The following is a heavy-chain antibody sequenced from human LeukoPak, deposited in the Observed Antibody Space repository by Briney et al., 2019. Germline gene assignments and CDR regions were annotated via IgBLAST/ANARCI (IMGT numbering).Heavy chain of an antibody. D-gene: IGHD6-19*01. CDR3: ARERIAVAGGNCYYYYGMDV. J-gene: IGHJ6*02. Sequence: ASVKVSCKASGYTFTGYYMHWVRQAPGQGLEWMGWINPNSGGTNYAQKFQGWVTMTRDTSISTAYMELSRPRSDDTAVYFCARERIAVAGGNCYYYYGMDVWGQGTTVTVSS. CDR2: INPNSGGT. CDR1: GYTFTGYY. V-gene: IGHV1-2*04.